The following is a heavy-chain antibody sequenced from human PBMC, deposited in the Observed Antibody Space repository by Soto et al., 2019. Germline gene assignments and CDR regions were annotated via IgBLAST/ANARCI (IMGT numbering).Heavy chain of an antibody. D-gene: IGHD1-26*01. CDR3: ASASRGGRELLDKAGY. J-gene: IGHJ4*02. Sequence: PVGSLRLSCAASGFTFSSYAMHWVRQAPGKGLEWVAVISYDGSNKYYAASVKGRFTISRDNSKNTLYLQMNSLRAEDTAVYYCASASRGGRELLDKAGYWGQGTLVTVSS. V-gene: IGHV3-30-3*01. CDR2: ISYDGSNK. CDR1: GFTFSSYA.